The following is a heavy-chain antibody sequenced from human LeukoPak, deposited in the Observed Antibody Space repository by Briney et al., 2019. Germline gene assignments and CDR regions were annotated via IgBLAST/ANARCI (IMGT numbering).Heavy chain of an antibody. V-gene: IGHV1-46*01. Sequence: GASVKVSCKASGYTVTSYYMHWVRQAPGQGLEWMAILNPSGGSSNYAQKFQGRVTMTRDTSTSTVYMELSSLRSEDTAVYYCARDGYCSSTSCSKEGYYGMDVWGQGTTVTVSS. D-gene: IGHD2-2*03. CDR1: GYTVTSYY. CDR2: LNPSGGSS. J-gene: IGHJ6*02. CDR3: ARDGYCSSTSCSKEGYYGMDV.